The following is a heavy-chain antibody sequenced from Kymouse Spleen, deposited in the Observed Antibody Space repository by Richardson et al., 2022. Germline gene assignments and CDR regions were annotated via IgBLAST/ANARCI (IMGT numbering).Heavy chain of an antibody. CDR3: ARDLGITMVRGVIISYYYGMDV. CDR1: GYTFTSYG. Sequence: QVQLVQSGAEVKKPGASVKVSCKASGYTFTSYGISWVRQAPGQGLEWMGWISAYNGNTNYAQKLQGRVTMTTDTSTSTAYMELRSLRSDDTAVYYCARDLGITMVRGVIISYYYGMDVWGQGTTVTVSS. D-gene: IGHD3-10*01. CDR2: ISAYNGNT. V-gene: IGHV1-18*01. J-gene: IGHJ6*02.